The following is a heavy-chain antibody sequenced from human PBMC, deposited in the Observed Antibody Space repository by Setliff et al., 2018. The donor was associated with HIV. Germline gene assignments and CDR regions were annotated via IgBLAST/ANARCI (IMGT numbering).Heavy chain of an antibody. CDR2: IYYSGST. CDR1: AYSISSGYY. CDR3: ARGRHCMDGRCYPHYYYYYHYIDV. V-gene: IGHV4-38-2*01. J-gene: IGHJ6*03. Sequence: SETLSLTCVVSAYSISSGYYWGWIRQSPRKGLEWIGSIYYSGSTYYNPSLKSRVTISLDASKNRVSLNLTSVTAADTAVYYCARGRHCMDGRCYPHYYYYYHYIDVWAKGTTVTVSS. D-gene: IGHD2-15*01.